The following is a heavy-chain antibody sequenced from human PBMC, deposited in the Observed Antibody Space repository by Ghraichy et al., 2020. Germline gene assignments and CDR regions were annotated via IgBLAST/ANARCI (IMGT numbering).Heavy chain of an antibody. J-gene: IGHJ4*02. D-gene: IGHD3-10*01. CDR2: IWYDGSNK. CDR1: GFTFSSYG. V-gene: IGHV3-33*01. CDR3: ARDTYYGSGSPTFDFDY. Sequence: LSLTCAASGFTFSSYGMHWVRQAPGKGLEWVAVIWYDGSNKYYADSVKGRFTISRDNSKNTLYLQMNSLRAEDTAVYYCARDTYYGSGSPTFDFDYWGQGTLVTVSS.